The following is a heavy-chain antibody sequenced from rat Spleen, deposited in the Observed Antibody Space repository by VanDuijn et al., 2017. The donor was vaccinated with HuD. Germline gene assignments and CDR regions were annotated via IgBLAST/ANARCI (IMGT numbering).Heavy chain of an antibody. Sequence: EVQLVESDGGLVQPGRSLKLSCAASGFTFSNYGMAWVRQAPTKGLEWVASISPSGGNTYYRDSVKGRFTIFSDSAKSTLYLQMDSLRSEDTATYYCARRGYNYAYYFDDWGQGVMVTVSS. V-gene: IGHV5S13*01. CDR2: ISPSGGNT. CDR1: GFTFSNYG. CDR3: ARRGYNYAYYFDD. D-gene: IGHD1-4*01. J-gene: IGHJ2*01.